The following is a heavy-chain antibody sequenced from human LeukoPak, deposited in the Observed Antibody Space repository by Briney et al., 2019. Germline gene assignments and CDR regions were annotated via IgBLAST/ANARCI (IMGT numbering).Heavy chain of an antibody. J-gene: IGHJ4*02. D-gene: IGHD6-13*01. V-gene: IGHV1-69*04. Sequence: SVKVSCKASGGTFSSYAISWVRQAPGQGLEWMGRIIPILGIANYAQKFQSRVTITADKSTSTAYMELSSLRSEDTAVYYCARGLRSSSWLPIDYWGQGTLVTVSS. CDR2: IIPILGIA. CDR1: GGTFSSYA. CDR3: ARGLRSSSWLPIDY.